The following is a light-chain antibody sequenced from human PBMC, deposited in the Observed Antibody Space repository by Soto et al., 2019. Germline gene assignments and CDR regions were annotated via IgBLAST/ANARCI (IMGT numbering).Light chain of an antibody. J-gene: IGKJ3*01. CDR3: QQRSNWLFT. Sequence: EIVLTQSPATLSLSPGERATLSCRASRSVSSYLAWYQQKPGQAPRLLIYDASNRATGIPARFSGSGSGTDITLTISSLEPEDFAVYYCQQRSNWLFTFGPGTKVDIK. CDR2: DAS. CDR1: RSVSSY. V-gene: IGKV3-11*01.